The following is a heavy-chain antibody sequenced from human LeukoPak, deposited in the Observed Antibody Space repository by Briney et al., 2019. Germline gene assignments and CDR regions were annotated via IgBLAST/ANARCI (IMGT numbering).Heavy chain of an antibody. CDR1: GASITSCY. CDR2: LYTTGTT. Sequence: SETLSLTCAVSGASITSCYWSWARQSAGKGLEWIGRLYTTGTTNYNPSLKSRVTMSGDSSKNQLSLTLTSVTTADTAVYYCVRDGANWEEPNDAFDTWGQATVLTVSS. V-gene: IGHV4-4*07. D-gene: IGHD1-26*01. CDR3: VRDGANWEEPNDAFDT. J-gene: IGHJ3*02.